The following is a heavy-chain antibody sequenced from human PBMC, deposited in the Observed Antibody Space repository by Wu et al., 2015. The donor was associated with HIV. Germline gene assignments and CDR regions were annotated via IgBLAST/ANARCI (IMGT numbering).Heavy chain of an antibody. CDR3: ARGRGGFGELWAGGEYYYYYGMDV. Sequence: VQLVQSGAEVKKPGASVKVSCKASGYTFTSYDINWVRQATGQGLEWMGWMNPNSGNTGYAQKFQGRVTMTRNTSISTAYMELSSLRSEDTAVYYCARGRGGFGELWAGGEYYYYYGMDVWGQGTTVTVSS. J-gene: IGHJ6*02. CDR1: GYTFTSYD. V-gene: IGHV1-8*01. D-gene: IGHD3-10*01. CDR2: MNPNSGNT.